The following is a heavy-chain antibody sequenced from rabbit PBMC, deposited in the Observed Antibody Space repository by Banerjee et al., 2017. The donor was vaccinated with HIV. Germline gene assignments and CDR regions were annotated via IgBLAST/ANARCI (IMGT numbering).Heavy chain of an antibody. J-gene: IGHJ3*01. V-gene: IGHV1S40*01. CDR2: INTISGDT. CDR3: ASGAYSGYGWGL. D-gene: IGHD1-1*01. CDR1: GFTLSTYW. Sequence: QSLEESGGDLVKPGASLTLTCTASGFTLSTYWMSWVRQAPGKGLEWIACINTISGDTVYATWAKGRFTISKTSSTTVTLQMTSLTAADTATYFCASGAYSGYGWGLWGQGTLVTVS.